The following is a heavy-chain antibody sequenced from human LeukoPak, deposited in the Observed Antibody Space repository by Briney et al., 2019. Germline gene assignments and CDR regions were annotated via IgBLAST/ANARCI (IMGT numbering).Heavy chain of an antibody. Sequence: ASVEVSCKASGYTFTSYGISWGRQAPGQGLEWMGWISAYNGNTNYAQKLQGRVTMTTDTSTSTAYMELRSLRSDDTAVYYCASSNLWSGYYTSGWFDPWGQGTLVTVSS. CDR3: ASSNLWSGYYTSGWFDP. CDR2: ISAYNGNT. J-gene: IGHJ5*02. D-gene: IGHD3-3*01. V-gene: IGHV1-18*01. CDR1: GYTFTSYG.